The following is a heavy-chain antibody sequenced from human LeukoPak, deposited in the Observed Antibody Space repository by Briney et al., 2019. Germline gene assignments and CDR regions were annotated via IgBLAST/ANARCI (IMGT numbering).Heavy chain of an antibody. D-gene: IGHD2-2*01. CDR3: VVPAALGGDDAFGI. J-gene: IGHJ3*02. V-gene: IGHV1-2*02. Sequence: ASVKVSCKASGYTFTGYYMHWVRQAPGQGLEWMGWINPNSGGTNYAQKFQGRVTMTRDTSISTAYMELSRLRSDDTAVYYCVVPAALGGDDAFGIWGQGTMVTVSS. CDR2: INPNSGGT. CDR1: GYTFTGYY.